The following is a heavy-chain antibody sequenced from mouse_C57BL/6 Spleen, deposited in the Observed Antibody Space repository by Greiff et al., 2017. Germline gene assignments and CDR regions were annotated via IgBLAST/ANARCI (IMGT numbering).Heavy chain of an antibody. V-gene: IGHV1-18*01. CDR3: ARSDYYDSSYDYDAMDY. Sequence: EVQLQQSGPELVKPGASVKIPCKASGYTFTDYNMDWVKQSHGKSLEWIGDINPNNGGTIYNQTFKGKATLTVDKSSSTAYMELRSLTSEDTAVYYCARSDYYDSSYDYDAMDYWGQGTSVTVSS. CDR1: GYTFTDYN. D-gene: IGHD1-1*01. CDR2: INPNNGGT. J-gene: IGHJ4*01.